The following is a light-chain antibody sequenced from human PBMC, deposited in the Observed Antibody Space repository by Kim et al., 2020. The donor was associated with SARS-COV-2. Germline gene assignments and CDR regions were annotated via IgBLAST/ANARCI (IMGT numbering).Light chain of an antibody. V-gene: IGKV3-15*01. CDR3: QQYNNWPRT. Sequence: EIVMTQSPATLSVSPGDRATLSCRASQSVSSNLAWYQQKFGQPPRLLIYGASTRATGVPARFSGSGSGTEFTLTISSLQSEDFAVYYCQQYNNWPRTFGQGTKVDIK. CDR2: GAS. CDR1: QSVSSN. J-gene: IGKJ1*01.